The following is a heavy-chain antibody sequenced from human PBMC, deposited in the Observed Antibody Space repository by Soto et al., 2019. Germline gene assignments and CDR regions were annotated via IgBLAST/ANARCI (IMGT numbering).Heavy chain of an antibody. V-gene: IGHV3-23*01. Sequence: EVQLLESGGGLVQPGGSLRLSCAASGFTFGNYAFSWVRQAPGKGLEWVSVISGGGDATYYPDSVKGRFTTSRDNSKNTGYLHMNSLRAEDTAVYYCAKKSLGSITFPALYYFDYWGQGTLVTVSS. CDR1: GFTFGNYA. J-gene: IGHJ4*02. D-gene: IGHD7-27*01. CDR3: AKKSLGSITFPALYYFDY. CDR2: ISGGGDAT.